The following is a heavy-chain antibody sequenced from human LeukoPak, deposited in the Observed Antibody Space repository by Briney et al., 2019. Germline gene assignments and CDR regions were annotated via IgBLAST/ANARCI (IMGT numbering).Heavy chain of an antibody. CDR3: ASVRRGFGESSKYYSYYYMDV. CDR2: IYYSGST. D-gene: IGHD3-10*01. J-gene: IGHJ6*03. CDR1: GYSINSGYY. Sequence: SETLSLTCTVSGYSINSGYYWGWIRQPPGKGLEWIANIYYSGSTYYNPSLESRVTISVDTSKNQLSLKLSAVTAADTAVYYCASVRRGFGESSKYYSYYYMDVWGNGTTVPIS. V-gene: IGHV4-38-2*02.